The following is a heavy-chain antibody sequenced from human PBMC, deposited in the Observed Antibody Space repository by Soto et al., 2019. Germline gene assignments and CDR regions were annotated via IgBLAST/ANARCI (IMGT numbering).Heavy chain of an antibody. CDR3: ARGGEGSGSYYNSWLDP. D-gene: IGHD3-10*01. J-gene: IGHJ5*02. Sequence: SETLSLTCAVYGGSFSGYYWSWIRQPPGKGLEWIGEINHSGSTNYNPSLKSRVTISVDTSKNQFSLKLSSVTAADTAVYYCARGGEGSGSYYNSWLDPWGQGTLVTVSS. CDR2: INHSGST. V-gene: IGHV4-34*01. CDR1: GGSFSGYY.